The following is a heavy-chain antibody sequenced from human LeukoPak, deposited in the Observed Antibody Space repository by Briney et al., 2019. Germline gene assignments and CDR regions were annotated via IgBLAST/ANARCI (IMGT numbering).Heavy chain of an antibody. CDR1: GFTVTSYW. D-gene: IGHD4-23*01. CDR3: ARDFTTVIKGSFDY. Sequence: PGGSLRLSCAASGFTVTSYWMHWVRQAPGKGLEWVAVISYDGSNKYYADSVKGRFTISRDNSKNTLYLQMNSLRAEDTAVYYCARDFTTVIKGSFDYWGQGTLVTVSS. CDR2: ISYDGSNK. V-gene: IGHV3-30-3*01. J-gene: IGHJ4*02.